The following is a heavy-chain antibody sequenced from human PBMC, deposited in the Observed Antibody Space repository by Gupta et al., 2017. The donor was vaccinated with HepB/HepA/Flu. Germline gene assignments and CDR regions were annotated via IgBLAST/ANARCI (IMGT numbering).Heavy chain of an antibody. CDR2: IYYSGST. J-gene: IGHJ5*02. V-gene: IGHV4-39*01. CDR3: ARRGIAVAGTGGELRNWFDP. Sequence: QLQLQESGPGLVKPSETLSLTCTVSGGSISSSSYYWGWIRQPPGKGLEWIGSIYYSGSTYYNPSLKSRVTISVDTSKNQFSLKLSSVTAADTAVYYCARRGIAVAGTGGELRNWFDPWGQGTLVTVSS. CDR1: GGSISSSSYY. D-gene: IGHD6-19*01.